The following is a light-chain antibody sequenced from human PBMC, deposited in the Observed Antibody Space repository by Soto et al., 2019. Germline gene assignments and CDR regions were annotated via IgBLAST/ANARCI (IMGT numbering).Light chain of an antibody. Sequence: EIVLTQSPGTLSLSPGERATLSCRASQSVAGSYLAWYQQKPGQAPTLLIYGASTRATGIPDRFSGSGSGTDFTLTISSLEPEDFAVYYCQLYGSSPRYTFGQGTKLEIK. V-gene: IGKV3-20*01. CDR2: GAS. CDR3: QLYGSSPRYT. CDR1: QSVAGSY. J-gene: IGKJ2*01.